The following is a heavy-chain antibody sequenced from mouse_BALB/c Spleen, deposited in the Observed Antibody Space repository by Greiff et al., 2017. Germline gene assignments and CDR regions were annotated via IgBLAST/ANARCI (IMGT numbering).Heavy chain of an antibody. CDR2: ISSGSSTI. D-gene: IGHD2-14*01. V-gene: IGHV5-17*02. CDR1: GFTFSSFG. J-gene: IGHJ3*01. Sequence: VHVKQSGGGLVQPGGSRKLSCAASGFTFSSFGMHWVRQAPEKGLEWVAYISSGSSTIYYADTVKGRFTISRDNPKNTLFLQMTSLRSEDTAMYYCARSSYRYDWFAYWGQGTLVTVSA. CDR3: ARSSYRYDWFAY.